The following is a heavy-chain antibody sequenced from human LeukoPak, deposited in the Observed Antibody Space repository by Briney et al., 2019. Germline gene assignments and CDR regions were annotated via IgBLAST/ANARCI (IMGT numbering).Heavy chain of an antibody. CDR3: VRDNPRCCGVVPANIDNY. J-gene: IGHJ4*02. D-gene: IGHD2-15*01. CDR1: GFIFSRDS. CDR2: INGGGSPI. Sequence: GGSLRLSCAASGFIFSRDSMNWVRQAPGKGLEWVSYINGGGSPIFYADSVRGRFTISRDNAKNSLYLQMNSLRAEDTAVYYCVRDNPRCCGVVPANIDNYWGQGTLVTVSS. V-gene: IGHV3-48*01.